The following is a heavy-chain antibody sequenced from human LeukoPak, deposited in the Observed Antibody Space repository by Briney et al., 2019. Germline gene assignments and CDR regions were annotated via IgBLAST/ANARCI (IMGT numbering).Heavy chain of an antibody. V-gene: IGHV3-23*01. Sequence: GGSLRLSCAASGFTFSSYAMSWVRQAPGKGLEWVSAISGSGGSTYYADSVKGRFTISRDNSKNTLYLQMNSLRAEDTAVYYCAKVGRITMVRGVMSYFDYWGQGTLVTVSS. D-gene: IGHD3-10*01. J-gene: IGHJ4*02. CDR3: AKVGRITMVRGVMSYFDY. CDR1: GFTFSSYA. CDR2: ISGSGGST.